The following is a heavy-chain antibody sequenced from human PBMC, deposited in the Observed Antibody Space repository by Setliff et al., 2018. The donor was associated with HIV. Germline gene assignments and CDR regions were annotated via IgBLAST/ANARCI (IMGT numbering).Heavy chain of an antibody. D-gene: IGHD3-10*01. V-gene: IGHV1-69*06. J-gene: IGHJ4*02. CDR3: ARDKTSRYYYTGSAYSDYFDF. CDR2: IIPIFGTA. CDR1: GGTFSSYA. Sequence: SVKVSCKASGGTFSSYAISWVRQAPGQGLEWMGRIIPIFGTANYAQKFQGRVTITADRSTSTVYLELSSLRSEDTAVYYCARDKTSRYYYTGSAYSDYFDFWGQGTLVTVSS.